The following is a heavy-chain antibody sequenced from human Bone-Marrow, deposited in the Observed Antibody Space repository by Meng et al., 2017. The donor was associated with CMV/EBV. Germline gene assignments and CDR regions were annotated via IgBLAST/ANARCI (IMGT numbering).Heavy chain of an antibody. CDR2: ISGSGGST. CDR1: GFTFSSYS. Sequence: GESLKISCAASGFTFSSYSMNWVRQAPGKGLEWVSAISGSGGSTYYADSVKGRFTISRDNSKNTLYLQMNSLRAEDTGVYFCARGGATQVRTYGMDVWGQGTTVTVSS. CDR3: ARGGATQVRTYGMDV. D-gene: IGHD5-24*01. V-gene: IGHV3-23*01. J-gene: IGHJ6*02.